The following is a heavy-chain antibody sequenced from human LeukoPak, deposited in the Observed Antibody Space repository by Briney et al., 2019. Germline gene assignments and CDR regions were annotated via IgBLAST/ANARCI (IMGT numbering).Heavy chain of an antibody. CDR2: INHRGDA. CDR3: ARGPTISETGYFDS. J-gene: IGHJ4*03. D-gene: IGHD1-1*01. V-gene: IGHV4-34*01. CDR1: GGSFSSYY. Sequence: SETLSLTCAVYGGSFSSYYWSWIRQSPGKGLEWIAEINHRGDANYNASVKSRVTISVDTSKNQFSLKLTSLTVADTAVYFCARGPTISETGYFDSWGQGTLVTVSS.